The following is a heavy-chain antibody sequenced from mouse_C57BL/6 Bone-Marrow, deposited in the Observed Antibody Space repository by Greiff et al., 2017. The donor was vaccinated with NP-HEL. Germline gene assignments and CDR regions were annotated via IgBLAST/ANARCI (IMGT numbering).Heavy chain of an antibody. CDR1: GYTFTDYN. CDR2: INPNNGGT. CDR3: ARSGLIRDYYAMDY. Sequence: EVQLQQSGPELVKPGASVKIPCKASGYTFTDYNMDWVKQSHGKSLEWIGDINPNNGGTIYNQKFKGKATLTVDKSSSTAYMELRSLTSEDTAVYYCARSGLIRDYYAMDYWGQGTSVTVSS. V-gene: IGHV1-18*01. D-gene: IGHD2-3*01. J-gene: IGHJ4*01.